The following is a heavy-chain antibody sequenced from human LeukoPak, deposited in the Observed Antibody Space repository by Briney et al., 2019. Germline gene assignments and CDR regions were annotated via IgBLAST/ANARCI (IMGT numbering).Heavy chain of an antibody. Sequence: GASVKVSCKASGYTFTSYGISWVRQAPGQGLEWMEWISAYNGNTNYAQKLQGRVTMTTDTSRSTAYMELRSLRSDDTAVYYCASVSPRFWSAPNYYYYSMDVWGQGTTVTVSS. CDR2: ISAYNGNT. CDR1: GYTFTSYG. CDR3: ASVSPRFWSAPNYYYYSMDV. V-gene: IGHV1-18*01. J-gene: IGHJ6*02. D-gene: IGHD3-3*01.